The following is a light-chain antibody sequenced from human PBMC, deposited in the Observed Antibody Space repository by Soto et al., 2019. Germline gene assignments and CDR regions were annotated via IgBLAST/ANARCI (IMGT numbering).Light chain of an antibody. J-gene: IGKJ4*01. CDR3: QQFNNYPLT. CDR2: DAS. V-gene: IGKV1D-13*01. Sequence: GDRVTITCRASQSISSYLNWYQQKPGKAPKLLIYDASSLESGVPSRFSGSGSGTDFTLTISSLQPEDFTTYYCQQFNNYPLTFGGGTKVDIK. CDR1: QSISSY.